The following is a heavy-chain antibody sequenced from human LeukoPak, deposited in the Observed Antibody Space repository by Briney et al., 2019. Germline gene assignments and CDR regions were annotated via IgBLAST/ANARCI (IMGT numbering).Heavy chain of an antibody. J-gene: IGHJ4*02. D-gene: IGHD5-12*01. V-gene: IGHV4-59*01. CDR1: GGSISSYY. CDR3: ARSVATIGDDY. Sequence: SETLSLTCTVSGGSISSYYWSWIRQPPGKGLEWIGYIYYSGSTNYNPSLKSRVTISVDTSKNQFSLKLSSVTAADTAVYYCARSVATIGDDYWGQGTLVTVSS. CDR2: IYYSGST.